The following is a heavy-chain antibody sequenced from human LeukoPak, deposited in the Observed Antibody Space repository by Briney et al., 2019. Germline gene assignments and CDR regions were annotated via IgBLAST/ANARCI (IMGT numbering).Heavy chain of an antibody. J-gene: IGHJ4*02. Sequence: EASVKVSCKASGGTFSSYAISWVRQAPGQGLEWMGGIIPIFGTANYAQKFQGRVTITADASTSTAYMELSSLRSEDTAVYYCATRPFNYYDSSGYFGYWGQGTLVTVSS. CDR2: IIPIFGTA. V-gene: IGHV1-69*13. CDR1: GGTFSSYA. CDR3: ATRPFNYYDSSGYFGY. D-gene: IGHD3-22*01.